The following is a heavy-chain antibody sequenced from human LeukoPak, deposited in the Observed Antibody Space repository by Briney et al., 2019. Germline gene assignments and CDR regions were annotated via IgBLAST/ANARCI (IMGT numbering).Heavy chain of an antibody. J-gene: IGHJ6*03. D-gene: IGHD6-6*01. Sequence: SQTLSLTCTVSGGSISSGDYYWSWIRQPPGKGLEWIGYVYYSGSTYYNPSLKSRVTISVDTSKNQVSLKLSSVTAADTAVYYCASEYSSSAGRYYYYYMDVWGKGTTVTVSS. CDR1: GGSISSGDYY. V-gene: IGHV4-30-4*08. CDR2: VYYSGST. CDR3: ASEYSSSAGRYYYYYMDV.